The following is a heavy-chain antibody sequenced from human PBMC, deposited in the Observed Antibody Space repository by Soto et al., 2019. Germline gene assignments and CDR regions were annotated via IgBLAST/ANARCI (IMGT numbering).Heavy chain of an antibody. D-gene: IGHD3-3*01. V-gene: IGHV5-10-1*01. CDR1: GYNFTSYW. CDR3: ARDPLTIFGVVIYYMDV. CDR2: IDSSDSYI. J-gene: IGHJ6*03. Sequence: GESLKISCKGSGYNFTSYWISWVRQIPGKGLEWMGRIDSSDSYINYNPSFQGLVTMTTDTSTSTAYMELRSLRSDDTAVYYCARDPLTIFGVVIYYMDVWGKGTTVTVSS.